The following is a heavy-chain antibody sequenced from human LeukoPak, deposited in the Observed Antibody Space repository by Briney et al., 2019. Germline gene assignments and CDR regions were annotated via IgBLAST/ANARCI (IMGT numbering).Heavy chain of an antibody. CDR1: GFIFSSYA. CDR3: ATIIAAASVGY. CDR2: ISGSGGST. D-gene: IGHD6-13*01. J-gene: IGHJ4*02. V-gene: IGHV3-23*01. Sequence: GALRLSCAASGFIFSSYAMSWVRQAPGKGLEWVSTISGSGGSTYYADSVKGRFTISRDNSKNTVYLQMNSLRAEDTAVYYCATIIAAASVGYWGQGTLVTVSS.